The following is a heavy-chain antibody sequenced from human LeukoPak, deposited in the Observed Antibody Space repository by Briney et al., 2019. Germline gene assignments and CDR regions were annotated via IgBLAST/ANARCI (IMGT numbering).Heavy chain of an antibody. Sequence: PSETLSLTCTVSGDSMSTGYYWGWIRQPPGKGLEWIGSIYHSGSTNYNPSLKSRVTISVDTSKNQFSLKLGSVTAADTAVYYCANSLAGGYYYYMDVWGKGTTVTVSS. J-gene: IGHJ6*03. CDR2: IYHSGST. V-gene: IGHV4-38-2*02. CDR3: ANSLAGGYYYYMDV. CDR1: GDSMSTGYY. D-gene: IGHD3-3*02.